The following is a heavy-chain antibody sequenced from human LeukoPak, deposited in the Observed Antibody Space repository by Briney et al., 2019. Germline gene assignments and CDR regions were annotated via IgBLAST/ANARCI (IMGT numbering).Heavy chain of an antibody. V-gene: IGHV1-18*01. J-gene: IGHJ4*02. Sequence: GASVKVSCKASGYTFTSYGISWVRQAPRQGLEWMGWISAYNGNTNYAQKLQGRVTMTTDTSTSTAYMELRSLRSDDTAVYYCARERYSSGWYYFDYWGQGTLVTVSS. CDR3: ARERYSSGWYYFDY. CDR1: GYTFTSYG. D-gene: IGHD6-19*01. CDR2: ISAYNGNT.